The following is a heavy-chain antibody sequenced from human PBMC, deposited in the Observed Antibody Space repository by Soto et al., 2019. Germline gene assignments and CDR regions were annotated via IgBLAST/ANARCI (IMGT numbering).Heavy chain of an antibody. CDR2: IYYSGST. CDR3: ARDSTRVFWSGYEVHYGMDV. CDR1: GGSISSYY. D-gene: IGHD3-3*01. V-gene: IGHV4-59*01. J-gene: IGHJ6*02. Sequence: SETLSLTCTVSGGSISSYYWSWIRQPPGKGLEWIGYIYYSGSTNYNPSLKSRVTISVDTSKNQFSLKLSSVTAADTAVYYCARDSTRVFWSGYEVHYGMDVWGQGTTVTVSS.